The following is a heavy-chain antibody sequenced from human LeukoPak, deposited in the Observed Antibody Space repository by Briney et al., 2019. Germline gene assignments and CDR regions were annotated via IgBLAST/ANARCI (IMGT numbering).Heavy chain of an antibody. Sequence: GGSLRLSCAASGFTFSDYYMSWIRQAPGKGLEWVPYISSSGSTIYYADSVKGRFTISRDNAKNSLYLQMNSLRAEDTAVYYCARSTIFGVVEYYFDYWGQGTLVTVSS. CDR2: ISSSGSTI. J-gene: IGHJ4*02. CDR3: ARSTIFGVVEYYFDY. V-gene: IGHV3-11*04. D-gene: IGHD3-3*01. CDR1: GFTFSDYY.